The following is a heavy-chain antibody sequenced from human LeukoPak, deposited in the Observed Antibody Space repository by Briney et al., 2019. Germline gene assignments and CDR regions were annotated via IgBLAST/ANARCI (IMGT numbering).Heavy chain of an antibody. D-gene: IGHD6-13*01. CDR2: ISAYNGNT. CDR3: ARGAAAQLNWFDP. CDR1: GYTFTSYG. V-gene: IGHV1-18*01. Sequence: DSVTVSCKASGYTFTSYGISWVRQAPRPGLERMGCISAYNGNTNYAQKLQGRVAMTTDTSTSTAYMELRSLRSDDAAVYYCARGAAAQLNWFDPWGQGTLVTVSS. J-gene: IGHJ5*02.